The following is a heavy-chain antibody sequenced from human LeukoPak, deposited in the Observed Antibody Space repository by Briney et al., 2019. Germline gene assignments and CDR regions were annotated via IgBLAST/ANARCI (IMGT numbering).Heavy chain of an antibody. V-gene: IGHV1-2*02. D-gene: IGHD3-10*01. CDR1: GYTFTGYY. J-gene: IGHJ4*02. CDR3: ARFGTYYYGSGAVGYFDY. Sequence: ASVKVSCTASGYTFTGYYMHWVRQAPGQGLEWMGWINPNSGGTNYAQKFQGRVTMTRDTSISTAYMELSRLRSDDTAVYYCARFGTYYYGSGAVGYFDYWGQGTLVTVSS. CDR2: INPNSGGT.